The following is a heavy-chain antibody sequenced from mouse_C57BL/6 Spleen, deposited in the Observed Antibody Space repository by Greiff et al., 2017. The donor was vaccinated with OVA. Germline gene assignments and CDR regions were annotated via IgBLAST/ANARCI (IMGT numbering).Heavy chain of an antibody. CDR3: ARPSPYGSNFDY. Sequence: VQLQQSGPVLVKPGASVKMSCKASGYTFTDYYMNWVKQSHGKSLEWIGVINPYNGGTSYNQKFKGKATLTVDKSSSTAYMELNSLTSEDSAVYYCARPSPYGSNFDYWGQGTTLTVSS. J-gene: IGHJ2*01. CDR2: INPYNGGT. CDR1: GYTFTDYY. V-gene: IGHV1-19*01. D-gene: IGHD1-1*01.